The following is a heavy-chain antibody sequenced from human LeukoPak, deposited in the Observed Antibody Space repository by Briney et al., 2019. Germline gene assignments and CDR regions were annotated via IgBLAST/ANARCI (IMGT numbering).Heavy chain of an antibody. CDR1: GFTFSNYW. CDR3: VREPLGGDFGVVAGDY. Sequence: GGSLRLSCAASGFTFSNYWMGWVRQAPGEGMEWVANIKQDGSEKYYVDSVKGRFTISRDNAKNSLYLQMNSLRAEDTAVYYCVREPLGGDFGVVAGDYWGQGTLVTVSS. V-gene: IGHV3-7*01. CDR2: IKQDGSEK. D-gene: IGHD3-3*01. J-gene: IGHJ4*02.